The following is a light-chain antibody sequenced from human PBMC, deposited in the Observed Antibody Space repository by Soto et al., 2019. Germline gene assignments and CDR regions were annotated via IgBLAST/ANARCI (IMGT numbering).Light chain of an antibody. CDR1: SSDVGGYNY. V-gene: IGLV2-11*01. J-gene: IGLJ1*01. Sequence: QSALAQPRSVSGSPGQSVTISCTGTSSDVGGYNYVSWYQQHPGKAPKVMIYDVSKRPSGVPDRFSGSKSGNTASLTISGLQAEDEADYYCCSYAGTYTFDFGTGTKVTAL. CDR3: CSYAGTYTFD. CDR2: DVS.